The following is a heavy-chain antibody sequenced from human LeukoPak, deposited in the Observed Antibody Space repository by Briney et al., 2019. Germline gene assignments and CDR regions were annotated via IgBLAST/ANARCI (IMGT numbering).Heavy chain of an antibody. J-gene: IGHJ4*02. D-gene: IGHD2-21*01. Sequence: PSETLFLTCTVSGGSISSYYWSWIRQPPGKGLEWIGYIYYSGSTNYNPSLKSRVTISVDTSKNQFSLKLSSVTAADTAVYYCARGVVIAPQTFDYWGQGTLVTVSS. CDR1: GGSISSYY. CDR2: IYYSGST. CDR3: ARGVVIAPQTFDY. V-gene: IGHV4-59*01.